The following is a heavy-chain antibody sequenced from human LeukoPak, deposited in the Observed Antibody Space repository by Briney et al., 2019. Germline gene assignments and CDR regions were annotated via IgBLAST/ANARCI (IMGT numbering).Heavy chain of an antibody. V-gene: IGHV3-7*02. CDR3: ARGGGIIAAAVVD. Sequence: GGSLRLSCAASGFTFSSFWMTWVRQAPGKGLEWVALINQVGSEKYYVDSVKGRFTISRDNAKNTLFLQMNSLRAEDTAVYYCARGGGIIAAAVVDWGQGTLVTVSS. D-gene: IGHD6-13*01. CDR2: INQVGSEK. CDR1: GFTFSSFW. J-gene: IGHJ4*02.